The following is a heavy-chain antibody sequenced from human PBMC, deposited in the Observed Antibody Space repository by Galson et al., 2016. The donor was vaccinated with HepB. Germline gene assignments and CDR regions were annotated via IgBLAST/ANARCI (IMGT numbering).Heavy chain of an antibody. CDR1: GFSFGDYA. V-gene: IGHV3-7*03. J-gene: IGHJ4*02. Sequence: SLRLSCAASGFSFGDYAMHWVRQAPGKGLEWVANIKKDGSEKYYADSVKGRFTISRDNAKNSLYLQMNSLRAEDTAVYYCAREWLRGYFDWFRKGAFDIWGQGTLVIVSS. D-gene: IGHD3-9*01. CDR2: IKKDGSEK. CDR3: AREWLRGYFDWFRKGAFDI.